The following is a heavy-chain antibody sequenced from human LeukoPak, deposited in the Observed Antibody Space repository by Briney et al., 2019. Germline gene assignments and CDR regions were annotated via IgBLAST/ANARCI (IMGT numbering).Heavy chain of an antibody. D-gene: IGHD4-23*01. CDR1: GFTVSSNY. Sequence: GGSLRLSCAASGFTVSSNYMSWVRQAPGKGLEWVSVIYSGGDTYYADSVKGRFTISRDNSKNTLYLQMNSLRAEDTAVYYCARDLTHGGKTYWGQGTLVTVSS. CDR2: IYSGGDT. V-gene: IGHV3-53*05. J-gene: IGHJ4*02. CDR3: ARDLTHGGKTY.